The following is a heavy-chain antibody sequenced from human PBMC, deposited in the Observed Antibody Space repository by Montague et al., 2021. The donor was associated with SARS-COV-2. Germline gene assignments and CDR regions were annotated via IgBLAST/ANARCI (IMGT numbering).Heavy chain of an antibody. Sequence: SETLSLTCAVYGGSFSGYYWSWIRQLPGKGVVWIGEIDYRGSTNYNTSLQSRVTIPVDTTKNQFFLKLSSVTAADAAVYYCAGVRYCGSGTSLGMDDWGQGTTVTVSS. J-gene: IGHJ6*02. CDR3: AGVRYCGSGTSLGMDD. V-gene: IGHV4-34*01. D-gene: IGHD3-10*01. CDR2: IDYRGST. CDR1: GGSFSGYY.